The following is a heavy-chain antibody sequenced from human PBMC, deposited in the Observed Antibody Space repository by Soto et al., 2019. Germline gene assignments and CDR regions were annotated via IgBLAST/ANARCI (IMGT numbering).Heavy chain of an antibody. CDR3: AKGDETEYSSSYLAQKYYYYGMDV. D-gene: IGHD6-6*01. J-gene: IGHJ6*02. V-gene: IGHV3-23*01. Sequence: EVQLLESGGGLVQPGGSLRLSCAASGFTFSSYAMSWVRQAPGKGLEWVSASSRSGGSTYYADSVKGRFTSSRVNSKNTLYLQMNRLRAEDTAVYYCAKGDETEYSSSYLAQKYYYYGMDVWGQGTTVTVAS. CDR2: SSRSGGST. CDR1: GFTFSSYA.